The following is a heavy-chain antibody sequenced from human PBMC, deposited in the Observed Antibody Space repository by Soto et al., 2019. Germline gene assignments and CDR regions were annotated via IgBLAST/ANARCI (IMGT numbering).Heavy chain of an antibody. CDR1: GYTFTSYY. D-gene: IGHD2-21*02. V-gene: IGHV1-46*01. CDR3: AKNTPYCGGVCHDAFDI. Sequence: ASVKVSCKASGYTFTSYYMHWVRQAPGQGLEWMGIIRPSGGSTTYAQKFQGRVTMTRDTSTSTVYMELSSLRSEDTAVYYCAKNTPYCGGVCHDAFDIGGQGTMVTVPS. CDR2: IRPSGGST. J-gene: IGHJ3*02.